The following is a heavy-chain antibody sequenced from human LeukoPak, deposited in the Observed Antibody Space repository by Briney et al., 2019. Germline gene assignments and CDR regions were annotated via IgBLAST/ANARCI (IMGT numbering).Heavy chain of an antibody. D-gene: IGHD3-3*01. Sequence: GGSLRLSCAASGFTFSDYYMSWIRQAPGKGLEWVSYISSSGSTIYYADSVKGRFTISRDNAKNSLYLQMNSLRAEDTAVYYCARYYDFWSGSTYFDYWGQGTLVTVSS. CDR2: ISSSGSTI. V-gene: IGHV3-11*04. CDR3: ARYYDFWSGSTYFDY. J-gene: IGHJ4*02. CDR1: GFTFSDYY.